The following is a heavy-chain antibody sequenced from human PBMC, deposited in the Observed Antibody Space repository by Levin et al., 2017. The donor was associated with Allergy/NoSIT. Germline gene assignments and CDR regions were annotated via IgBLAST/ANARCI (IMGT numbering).Heavy chain of an antibody. CDR1: CDSMRTSNW. J-gene: IGHJ4*02. V-gene: IGHV4-4*02. CDR3: AREGADYYFAY. D-gene: IGHD2-21*02. CDR2: IHPSGNT. Sequence: SQTLSLTCDVSCDSMRTSNWWTWVRQSPGKGLEWIGEIHPSGNTNYSPSLKSRVTISLDMSKNQFSLKMTSLTAADTAVYFCAREGADYYFAYWGQGALVTVSS.